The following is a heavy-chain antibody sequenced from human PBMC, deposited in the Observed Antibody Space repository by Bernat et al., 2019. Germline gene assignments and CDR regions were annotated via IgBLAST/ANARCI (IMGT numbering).Heavy chain of an antibody. Sequence: QVQLQQWGAGLLKPSETLSLTCAVYGGTFNDYQWTWIRQSPEKGLEWIGEINHSQYTKYNPSLKSRVTMSIDTTKKQFSLNMTSVTAADTAVYYCASFFRLRAIFDYWGPGSLVTVSS. CDR1: GGTFNDYQ. V-gene: IGHV4-34*01. D-gene: IGHD2-15*01. CDR3: ASFFRLRAIFDY. CDR2: INHSQYT. J-gene: IGHJ4*02.